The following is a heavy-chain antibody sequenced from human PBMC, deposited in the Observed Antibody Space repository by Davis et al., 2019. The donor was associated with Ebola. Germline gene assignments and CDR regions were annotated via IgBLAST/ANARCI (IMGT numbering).Heavy chain of an antibody. V-gene: IGHV1-8*01. CDR2: MNPNSGNT. J-gene: IGHJ4*02. Sequence: AASVKVSCKASGYTFTSYDINWVRQATGQGLEWMGWMNPNSGNTGYAQKFQGRVTMTRNTSISTAYMELSSLRSEDTAVYYCAREEHDYGGNSFDYWGQGTLVTVSS. CDR1: GYTFTSYD. D-gene: IGHD4-23*01. CDR3: AREEHDYGGNSFDY.